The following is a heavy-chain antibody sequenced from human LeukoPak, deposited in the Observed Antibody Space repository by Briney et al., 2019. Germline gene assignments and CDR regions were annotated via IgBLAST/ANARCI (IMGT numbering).Heavy chain of an antibody. CDR3: ARMYYDLLTGSNYYYYYMDV. CDR1: GYTFTSCD. V-gene: IGHV1-8*01. J-gene: IGHJ6*03. D-gene: IGHD3-9*01. Sequence: ASVKVSFKASGYTFTSCDINWVRQAAGQGLEWMGWMNPNSGNTGYAQKFQGRVTMTRNTSISTAYMELSSLRSEDTAVYYCARMYYDLLTGSNYYYYYMDVWGKGTTVTVSS. CDR2: MNPNSGNT.